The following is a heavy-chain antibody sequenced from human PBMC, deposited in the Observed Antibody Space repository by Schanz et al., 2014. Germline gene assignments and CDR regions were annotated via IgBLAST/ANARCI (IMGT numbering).Heavy chain of an antibody. D-gene: IGHD2-8*02. J-gene: IGHJ6*02. CDR1: GFTFNSYA. V-gene: IGHV3-23*01. CDR3: ARDSLRGATGGYGMDV. CDR2: IIHSGGSK. Sequence: DVQLLESGGGLVQPGGSLRLSCAASGFTFNSYAMTWVRQAQGKGLEWVSRIIHSGGSKYYADSVKGRFTISRDNSENTLYLQMNSLSADDTAVYYCARDSLRGATGGYGMDVWGQGTTVTVSS.